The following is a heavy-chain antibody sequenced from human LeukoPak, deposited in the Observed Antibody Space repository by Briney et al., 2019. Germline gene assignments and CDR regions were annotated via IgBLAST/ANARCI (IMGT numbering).Heavy chain of an antibody. CDR1: GYSFTSYW. V-gene: IGHV5-51*01. J-gene: IGHJ4*02. D-gene: IGHD4-23*01. Sequence: GESLKISCKGSGYSFTSYWIGWVRQMPGKGLEWMGITYPGDSDTRYSPSFQGQVTISADKSISTAYLQWSSLKASDTAIYYCARRLDYGGNTHGYWGQGTLVTVFS. CDR2: TYPGDSDT. CDR3: ARRLDYGGNTHGY.